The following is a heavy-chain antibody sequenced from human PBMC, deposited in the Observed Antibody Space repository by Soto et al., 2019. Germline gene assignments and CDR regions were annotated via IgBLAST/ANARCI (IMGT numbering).Heavy chain of an antibody. Sequence: ASVKVSCKDSGYTFTSYDINWVRQATGQGLEWMGWMNPNSGNTGYAQKFQGRVTMTRNTSISTAYMELSSLRSEDTAVYYCARGPLVEGVYYYYYMDVWGKGTTVTVSS. CDR2: MNPNSGNT. V-gene: IGHV1-8*01. D-gene: IGHD6-6*01. CDR3: ARGPLVEGVYYYYYMDV. J-gene: IGHJ6*03. CDR1: GYTFTSYD.